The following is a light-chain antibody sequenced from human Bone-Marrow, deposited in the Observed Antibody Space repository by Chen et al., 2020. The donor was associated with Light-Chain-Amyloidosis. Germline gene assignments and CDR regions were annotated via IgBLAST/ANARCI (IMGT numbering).Light chain of an antibody. CDR1: SSNIGAGYD. J-gene: IGLJ3*02. CDR3: QSYETGLSGSV. Sequence: QSVLTQPPSVSGAPGQRVTISCTGKSSNIGAGYDVHWYQQLPGAATKLLIYGNGNRPSGDPELFSGFKSGSTASLAITGLLAEDEADYHCQSYETGLSGSVFGGGTKLTV. CDR2: GNG. V-gene: IGLV1-40*01.